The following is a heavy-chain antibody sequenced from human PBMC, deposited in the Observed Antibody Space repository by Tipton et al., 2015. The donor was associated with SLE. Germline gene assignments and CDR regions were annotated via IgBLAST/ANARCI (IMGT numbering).Heavy chain of an antibody. V-gene: IGHV4-34*01. CDR3: AGGDDYGYY. CDR2: INHSGST. CDR1: GGSFSGYY. J-gene: IGHJ4*02. Sequence: TLSLTCAVYGGSFSGYYWSWIRQPPGKGLEWIGEINHSGSTYYNPSLKSRVTISVDPSKNQFSLKLSSVTAADTAVYYCAGGDDYGYYWGQGTLVTVSS. D-gene: IGHD4-17*01.